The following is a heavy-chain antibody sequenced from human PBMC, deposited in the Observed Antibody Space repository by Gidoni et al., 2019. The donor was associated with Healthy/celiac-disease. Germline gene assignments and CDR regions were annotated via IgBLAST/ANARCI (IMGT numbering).Heavy chain of an antibody. J-gene: IGHJ3*02. CDR1: GFTFSSYA. D-gene: IGHD3-22*01. V-gene: IGHV3-23*01. Sequence: EEQLLEPGGGLVQPGGSLRLPCAASGFTFSSYAMSWVRQAPRKGLEWVSAISGSGGSTYYADSVKSRFTISRDNSKNTLYLQMNSLRAEDTAVYYCAKGLGGYYSDAFDIWGQGTMVTVSS. CDR3: AKGLGGYYSDAFDI. CDR2: ISGSGGST.